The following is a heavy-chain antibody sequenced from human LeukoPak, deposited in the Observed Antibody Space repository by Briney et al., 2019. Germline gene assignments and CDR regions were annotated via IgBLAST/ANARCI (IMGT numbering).Heavy chain of an antibody. CDR1: GFTFSSYS. D-gene: IGHD1/OR15-1a*01. V-gene: IGHV3-48*01. CDR3: VRDDTGTDQNYYGMDV. CDR2: ISSGGSTI. Sequence: EGSLRLSCAGSGFTFSSYSMNWVRQAPGKGLEWVSYISSGGSTIYYADSVKGRFTISRDNAKKSLYLQMNSLRAEDTAVYYCVRDDTGTDQNYYGMDVWGQGTTVTVSS. J-gene: IGHJ6*02.